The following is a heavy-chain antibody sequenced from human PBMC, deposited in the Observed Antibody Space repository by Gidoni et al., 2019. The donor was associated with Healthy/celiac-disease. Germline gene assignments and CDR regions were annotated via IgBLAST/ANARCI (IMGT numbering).Heavy chain of an antibody. Sequence: PGASVKVSCKVSGYTLTELSMHWVRQAPGKGLEWMGGFDPEDGETIYAQKFEGRVTMTEDTSTDTAYMELSSLRSEDTAVYYCATAGGAPGWYYGMDVWGQGTTVTVSS. D-gene: IGHD2-15*01. J-gene: IGHJ6*02. CDR2: FDPEDGET. V-gene: IGHV1-24*01. CDR1: GYTLTELS. CDR3: ATAGGAPGWYYGMDV.